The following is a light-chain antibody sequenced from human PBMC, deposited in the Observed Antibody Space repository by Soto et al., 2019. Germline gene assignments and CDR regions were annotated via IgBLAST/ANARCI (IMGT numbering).Light chain of an antibody. Sequence: QSVLTQPPSASGSPGQSVTISCTGTSSDVGDYNYVSWYQQHPGKAPKLIIYEVNKRPSGVSGRFSGSKSGNTASLTISGLQAEDEADYYCCSFTSSNTHVFGTGTKVTVL. J-gene: IGLJ1*01. CDR2: EVN. CDR3: CSFTSSNTHV. V-gene: IGLV2-8*01. CDR1: SSDVGDYNY.